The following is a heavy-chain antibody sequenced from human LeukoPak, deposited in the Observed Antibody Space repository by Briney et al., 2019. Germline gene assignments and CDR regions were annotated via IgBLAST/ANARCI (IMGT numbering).Heavy chain of an antibody. V-gene: IGHV1-69*05. Sequence: SVKVSCKASGCTFSSYAISWVRQAPGQGLEWMGGIIPNFGTANYAQKFQGRVTITTDESTSTAYMELSSLRSEDTAVYYCARNVVVVPAAIRVGNYYMDVWGKGTTVTVSS. D-gene: IGHD2-2*02. J-gene: IGHJ6*03. CDR3: ARNVVVVPAAIRVGNYYMDV. CDR2: IIPNFGTA. CDR1: GCTFSSYA.